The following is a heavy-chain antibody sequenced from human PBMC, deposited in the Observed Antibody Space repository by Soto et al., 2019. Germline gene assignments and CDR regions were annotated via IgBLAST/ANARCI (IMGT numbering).Heavy chain of an antibody. V-gene: IGHV4-4*02. CDR1: GGSISSSNG. J-gene: IGHJ6*02. D-gene: IGHD2-21*02. Sequence: QVHLQESGPGLVNPSGTLTLTCAVSGGSISSSNGWGWVRQAPGKGLEWIGEIYHSGSTNYNPSLKSRITMSVDKSKNQYSVNLSSVTAADTAVYYCVRDADETAIVPAPWLVWGRGTMVTVSS. CDR2: IYHSGST. CDR3: VRDADETAIVPAPWLV.